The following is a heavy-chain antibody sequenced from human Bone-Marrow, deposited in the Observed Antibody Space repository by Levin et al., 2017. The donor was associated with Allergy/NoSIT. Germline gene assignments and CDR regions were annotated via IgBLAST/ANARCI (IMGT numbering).Heavy chain of an antibody. D-gene: IGHD3-3*01. CDR3: ARHPSITIFGVVIPNWYYFDY. J-gene: IGHJ4*02. V-gene: IGHV4-39*01. Sequence: PSETLSLTCTVSGGSISSSSYYWGWIRQPPGKGLEWIGSIYYSGSTYYNPSLKSRVTISVDTSKNQFSLKLSSVTAADTAVYYCARHPSITIFGVVIPNWYYFDYWGQGTLVTVSS. CDR1: GGSISSSSYY. CDR2: IYYSGST.